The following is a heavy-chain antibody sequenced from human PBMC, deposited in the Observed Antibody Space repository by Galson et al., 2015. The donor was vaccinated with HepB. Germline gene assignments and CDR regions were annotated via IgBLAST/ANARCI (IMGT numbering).Heavy chain of an antibody. CDR1: AGSISSSTYY. CDR3: ARPVTGTMYAFDI. Sequence: ETLSLTCTVSAGSISSSTYYWGWIRQPPGKGLEWIGSIYGSIYYRRTTFYNPSLKSRVTISVDTSKNQFSLKLSSVTAADTAVYYCARPVTGTMYAFDIWGQGRMVTVSS. J-gene: IGHJ3*02. CDR2: IYYRRTT. D-gene: IGHD6-19*01. V-gene: IGHV4-39*01.